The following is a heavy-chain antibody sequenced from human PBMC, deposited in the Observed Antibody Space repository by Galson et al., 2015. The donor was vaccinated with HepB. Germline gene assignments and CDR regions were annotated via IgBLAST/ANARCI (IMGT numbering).Heavy chain of an antibody. CDR2: TYYRSEWYN. V-gene: IGHV6-1*01. CDR3: ARAPEGFLEWLGGGWFDP. D-gene: IGHD3-3*01. Sequence: CAISGDSVSSNSAAWNWIRQSPSRGLEWLGRTYYRSEWYNDYAVSVKSRITINPDTSKNQFSLQLNSVTPEDTAVYYCARAPEGFLEWLGGGWFDPWGQGTLVTVSS. CDR1: GDSVSSNSAA. J-gene: IGHJ5*02.